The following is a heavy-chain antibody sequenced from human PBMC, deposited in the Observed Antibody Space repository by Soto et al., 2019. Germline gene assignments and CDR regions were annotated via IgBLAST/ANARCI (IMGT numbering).Heavy chain of an antibody. CDR1: GASIDNGAYF. D-gene: IGHD2-15*01. CDR2: IYYTGTT. Sequence: SLPMCLTCTVSGASIDNGAYFWSWIRQPPGKGPEWIGYIYYTGTTYYDPSLKSRVTISIDMSKNQFSLNLGSLPAAVPAVYYCARDGWQGVDVWGQGTTDTVSS. V-gene: IGHV4-30-4*08. J-gene: IGHJ6*02. CDR3: ARDGWQGVDV.